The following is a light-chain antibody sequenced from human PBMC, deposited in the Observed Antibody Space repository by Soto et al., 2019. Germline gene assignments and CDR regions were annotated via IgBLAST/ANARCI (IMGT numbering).Light chain of an antibody. CDR2: DVT. CDR3: SSYTSSSSYV. Sequence: QSALTQPASVSGSPGQSITISCTGTSRDVGGDNYVSWYQQHPGKAPKLMIYDVTYRPSGVSNRFSGSKSGNTASLTISGLQAEDEADYYCSSYTSSSSYVFGTGTKVTVL. V-gene: IGLV2-14*01. J-gene: IGLJ1*01. CDR1: SRDVGGDNY.